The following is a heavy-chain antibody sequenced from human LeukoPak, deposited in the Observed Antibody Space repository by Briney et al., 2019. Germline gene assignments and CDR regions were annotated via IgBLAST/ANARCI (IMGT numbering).Heavy chain of an antibody. CDR1: GFTFSSYS. V-gene: IGHV3-48*04. J-gene: IGHJ4*02. Sequence: GGSLRLSCAASGFTFSSYSMNWVRQAPGKGLEWVSYISSSSSTIYYADSVKGRFTISRDNAKNSLYLQMNSLRAEDTAVYYCARELEIYYFDYWGPGTLVTVSS. CDR2: ISSSSSTI. CDR3: ARELEIYYFDY. D-gene: IGHD5-24*01.